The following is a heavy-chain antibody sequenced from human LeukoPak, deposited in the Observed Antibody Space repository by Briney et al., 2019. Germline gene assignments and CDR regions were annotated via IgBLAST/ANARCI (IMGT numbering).Heavy chain of an antibody. Sequence: SVTVSCKASGGTFSSYAISWVRQAPEQGLEWMGGIIPIFGTANYAQKFQGRVTITADESTSTAYMELSSLRSEDTAVYYCARPAGGLMGVTDDAFDIWGQGTMVTVSS. J-gene: IGHJ3*02. V-gene: IGHV1-69*13. CDR3: ARPAGGLMGVTDDAFDI. CDR2: IIPIFGTA. CDR1: GGTFSSYA. D-gene: IGHD1-26*01.